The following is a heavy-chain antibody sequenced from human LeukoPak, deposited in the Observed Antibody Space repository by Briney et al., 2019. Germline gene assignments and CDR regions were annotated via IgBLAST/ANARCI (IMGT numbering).Heavy chain of an antibody. V-gene: IGHV3-30*02. D-gene: IGHD3-10*01. CDR2: IRYDGSKK. J-gene: IGHJ4*02. CDR3: AKARGGSGTYFDY. Sequence: LXLSCAASGFTFSSYGVHWVRQAPGMGLEWVSFIRYDGSKKYYADSVKGRFTISSDNSKNTLYLQMDSLRAEDTGVYYCAKARGGSGTYFDYWGQGTLVTVSS. CDR1: GFTFSSYG.